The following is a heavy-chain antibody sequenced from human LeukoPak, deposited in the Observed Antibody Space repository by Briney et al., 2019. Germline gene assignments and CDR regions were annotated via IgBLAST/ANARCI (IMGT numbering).Heavy chain of an antibody. CDR1: GGSFSGYY. Sequence: SETLSLTCAVYGGSFSGYYWSWIRQPPGKGLEWIGEINHSGSTNYNPSLKSRVTISVDTSKSQFSLKLSSVTAADTAVYYCARLTAFMFGGFGFDYWGQGTLVTVSS. D-gene: IGHD3-10*02. J-gene: IGHJ4*02. V-gene: IGHV4-34*01. CDR3: ARLTAFMFGGFGFDY. CDR2: INHSGST.